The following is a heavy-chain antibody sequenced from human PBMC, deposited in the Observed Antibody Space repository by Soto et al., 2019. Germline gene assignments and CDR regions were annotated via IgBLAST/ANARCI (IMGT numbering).Heavy chain of an antibody. CDR3: TRGIAVAGGLGY. J-gene: IGHJ4*02. CDR2: IKSKTDGGTT. D-gene: IGHD6-19*01. V-gene: IGHV3-15*01. CDR1: GFTFSNAW. Sequence: GGSLRLSCAASGFTFSNAWMSWVRQAPGKGLEWVGRIKSKTDGGTTDYAAPVKGRFTISRDDSKNTLYLQMNSLKTEDTAVYYCTRGIAVAGGLGYWGQGTLVTVSS.